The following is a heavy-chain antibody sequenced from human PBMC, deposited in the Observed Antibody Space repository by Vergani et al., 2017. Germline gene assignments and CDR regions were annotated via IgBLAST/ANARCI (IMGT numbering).Heavy chain of an antibody. V-gene: IGHV3-23*01. J-gene: IGHJ5*02. CDR1: GFTFSSYA. CDR3: AKDLFLYSYGQERWFDA. CDR2: ISGSGGST. Sequence: EVQLLESGGGLVQPGGSLRLSCAASGFTFSSYAMSWVRQAPGKGLEWVSAISGSGGSTYYADSVKGRFTISRDNSKNTLYLQMNSLRAEDTAVYYCAKDLFLYSYGQERWFDAWGQGTLVTVSS. D-gene: IGHD5-18*01.